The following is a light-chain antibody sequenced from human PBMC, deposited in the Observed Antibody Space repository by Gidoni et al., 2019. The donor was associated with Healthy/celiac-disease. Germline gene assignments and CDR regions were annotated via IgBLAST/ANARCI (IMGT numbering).Light chain of an antibody. J-gene: IGKJ1*01. CDR2: KAS. Sequence: DIQMTQSPSTLSASVGDRVTITCRASQSISSWLAWYQQKPGKAPKLLIYKASSFESGVPSRFSGSGSGTEFTLTLSSLQPDDFATYYCQQYNSYSTWTFGQGTKVEIK. V-gene: IGKV1-5*03. CDR1: QSISSW. CDR3: QQYNSYSTWT.